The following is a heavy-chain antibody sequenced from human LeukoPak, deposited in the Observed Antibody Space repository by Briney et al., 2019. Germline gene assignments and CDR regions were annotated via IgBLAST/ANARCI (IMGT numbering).Heavy chain of an antibody. CDR2: IYGGGNI. J-gene: IGHJ4*02. CDR3: ARGAGYNYPYYFDY. D-gene: IGHD5-24*01. V-gene: IGHV3-53*01. Sequence: PGGSLLLSCAASGFTVSSNYMNWVRQAPGKGLEWVSVIYGGGNIYYADSVKGRFTISRDNSKNTLYLRMNSLRAEDTAVYYCARGAGYNYPYYFDYWGQGTLVTVSS. CDR1: GFTVSSNY.